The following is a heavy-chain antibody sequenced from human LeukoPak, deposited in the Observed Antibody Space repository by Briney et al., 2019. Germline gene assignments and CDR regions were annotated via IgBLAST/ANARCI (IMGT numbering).Heavy chain of an antibody. J-gene: IGHJ3*02. CDR1: GYRFTGYW. V-gene: IGHV5-51*01. CDR3: ARRRASSSWEYDAFDI. D-gene: IGHD6-13*01. Sequence: GKSLKISCKGSGYRFTGYWIGWVRQMPGKGLEWMGIIYPGDSDTRYSPSFQGQVTISADKSISTAYLQWSSLKASDTAMYYCARRRASSSWEYDAFDIWGQGTMVTVSS. CDR2: IYPGDSDT.